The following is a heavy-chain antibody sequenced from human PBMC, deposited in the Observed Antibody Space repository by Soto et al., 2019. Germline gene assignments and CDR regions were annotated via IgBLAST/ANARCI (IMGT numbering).Heavy chain of an antibody. CDR3: AKDLTRQLAYWLDP. Sequence: ASVKVSCKASGFSFTGYYIHWLRQAPGQGLEWMGWINAHSGGTEYAQKFQGRVTLTRDTSIATAYLTLTSLTSDDAALYYCAKDLTRQLAYWLDPWGQGTQVTVSS. CDR1: GFSFTGYY. CDR2: INAHSGGT. D-gene: IGHD6-6*01. V-gene: IGHV1-2*02. J-gene: IGHJ5*02.